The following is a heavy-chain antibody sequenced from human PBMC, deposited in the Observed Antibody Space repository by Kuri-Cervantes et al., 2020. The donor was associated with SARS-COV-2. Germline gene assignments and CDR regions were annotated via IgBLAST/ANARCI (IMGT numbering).Heavy chain of an antibody. CDR2: VYYSVTI. D-gene: IGHD2-21*01. CDR1: GGSISGHY. V-gene: IGHV4-59*11. CDR3: ARIVGNDAFDI. Sequence: GSLRLSCTVSGGSISGHYWSWIRQPPGKGLEWIGYVYYSVTISYNPSLKSRVTISVDTSKNQFSLKLSSVTAADTAVYYCARIVGNDAFDIWGQGTMVTVSS. J-gene: IGHJ3*02.